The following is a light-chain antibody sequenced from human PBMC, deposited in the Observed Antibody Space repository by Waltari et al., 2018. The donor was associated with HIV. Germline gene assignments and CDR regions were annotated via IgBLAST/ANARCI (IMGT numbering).Light chain of an antibody. CDR2: KDR. Sequence: SYELTVPSTLSVVLGHTVRLTCGGSTTVTKDVLWYQQWPGQAPLLVIFKDRHRPPGIPERFSGFKSRNTATLTISGDQAGDEADYYCQVWHYSVVFGGGTKLTVL. CDR3: QVWHYSVV. J-gene: IGLJ3*02. V-gene: IGLV3-9*01. CDR1: TTVTKD.